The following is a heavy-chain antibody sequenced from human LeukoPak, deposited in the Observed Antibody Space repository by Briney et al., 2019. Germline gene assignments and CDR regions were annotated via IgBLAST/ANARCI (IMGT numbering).Heavy chain of an antibody. V-gene: IGHV3-23*01. Sequence: PGGSLRLSCAASGFTLSRYAMSWVRQAPGKGLVWVSTISGSGDGTYYADSVKGRLTISRDNSKNTLYLQMNSLRADDTAVYYCAKVLPSDYYDSSNYWGQGTLVTVSS. CDR1: GFTLSRYA. D-gene: IGHD3-22*01. CDR3: AKVLPSDYYDSSNY. J-gene: IGHJ4*02. CDR2: ISGSGDGT.